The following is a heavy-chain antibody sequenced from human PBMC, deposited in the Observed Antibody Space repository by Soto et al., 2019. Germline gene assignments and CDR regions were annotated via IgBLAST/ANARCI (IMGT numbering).Heavy chain of an antibody. CDR1: CGSISSGHHS. V-gene: IGHV4-30-2*01. J-gene: IGHJ2*01. CDR3: VRGSGNYWFFDL. D-gene: IGHD2-15*01. CDR2: IYHSGTT. Sequence: SETLSLTCTVSCGSISSGHHSWNWIRQPPGKGLERIGYIYHSGTTYYNSSLKSRLNLSIDRSKNQFSLNLNSVTAADTAVYYCVRGSGNYWFFDLWGRGTLVTVSS.